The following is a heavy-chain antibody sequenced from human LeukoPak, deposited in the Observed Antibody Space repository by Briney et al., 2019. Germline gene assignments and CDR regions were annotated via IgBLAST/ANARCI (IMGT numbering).Heavy chain of an antibody. CDR2: INQSGNI. CDR3: ERGVVLRYFDWVGRNWFDP. D-gene: IGHD3-9*01. CDR1: GGPFSGYY. J-gene: IGHJ5*02. V-gene: IGHV4-34*01. Sequence: SETLSLTCAVYGGPFSGYYWSWHRQPPGKGLEWIGEINQSGNINYNPPLKSRVTISGDTSKHHFSLKLSSVTAADTAVYYCERGVVLRYFDWVGRNWFDPWGQGTLVTVSS.